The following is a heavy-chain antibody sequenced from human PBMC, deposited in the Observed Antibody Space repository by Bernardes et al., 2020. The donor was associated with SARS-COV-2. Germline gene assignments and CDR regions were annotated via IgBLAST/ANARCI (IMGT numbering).Heavy chain of an antibody. D-gene: IGHD2-15*01. CDR1: GFPFSTFD. Sequence: GGSLRLSCAASGFPFSTFDMSWVRQAPGKGLEWVSVMSGRDGTTYYADSVKGRFTISKDNFKNTLYLQMSSLRAEDTALYYCVKGGWLDDWAQGSLVTVSS. CDR2: MSGRDGTT. V-gene: IGHV3-23*01. CDR3: VKGGWLDD. J-gene: IGHJ4*02.